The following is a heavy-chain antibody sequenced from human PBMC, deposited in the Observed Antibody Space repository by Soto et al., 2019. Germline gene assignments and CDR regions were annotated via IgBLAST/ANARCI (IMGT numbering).Heavy chain of an antibody. D-gene: IGHD6-13*01. Sequence: SETLSLTCTVSGGSVSSGSYYWSWIRQPPGKGLEWIGYIYYSGSTNYNPSLKSRVTISVDTSKNQFSLKLSSVTAADTAVYYCARDGPRYSSSWQDYWGQGTLVTVSS. V-gene: IGHV4-61*01. CDR1: GGSVSSGSYY. CDR3: ARDGPRYSSSWQDY. J-gene: IGHJ4*02. CDR2: IYYSGST.